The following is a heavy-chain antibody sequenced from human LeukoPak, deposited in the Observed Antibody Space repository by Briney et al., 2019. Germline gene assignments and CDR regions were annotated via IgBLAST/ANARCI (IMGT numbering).Heavy chain of an antibody. CDR1: GFTCSSYW. Sequence: GGSLRLSCAASGFTCSSYWMDWVRQAPGKGLVWVSRINIDGRSTTYADSVKGRFTISRDNAKNTLYLQMNSLRAEDTAVYYCATEVPGSYYFDYWGQGTLATVST. V-gene: IGHV3-74*01. CDR3: ATEVPGSYYFDY. D-gene: IGHD3-10*01. CDR2: INIDGRST. J-gene: IGHJ4*02.